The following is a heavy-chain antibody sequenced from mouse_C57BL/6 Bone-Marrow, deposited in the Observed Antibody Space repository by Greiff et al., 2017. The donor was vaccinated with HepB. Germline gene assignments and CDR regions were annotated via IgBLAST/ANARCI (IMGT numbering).Heavy chain of an antibody. CDR1: GYTFTSYW. D-gene: IGHD3-3*01. CDR3: ARREGSHWYFDV. Sequence: VQLQQPGAELVKPGASVKMSCKASGYTFTSYWITWVKQRPGQGLEWIGDIYPGSGSTNYNEKFKSKATLTVDTSSSTAYMQLSSLTSEDSAVYYCARREGSHWYFDVWGTGTTVTVSS. CDR2: IYPGSGST. J-gene: IGHJ1*03. V-gene: IGHV1-55*01.